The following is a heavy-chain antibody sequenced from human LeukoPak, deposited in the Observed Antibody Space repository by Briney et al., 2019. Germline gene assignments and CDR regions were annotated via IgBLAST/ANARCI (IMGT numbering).Heavy chain of an antibody. V-gene: IGHV1-8*01. J-gene: IGHJ4*02. D-gene: IGHD1-26*01. CDR3: TRHPVGALRD. CDR2: MNPNSADT. Sequence: ASVKVSCKASGYTFTSYDINWVRQATGQGLEWMGWMNPNSADTGYAQKFQGRVTMTRNTSIGTAYMELSSLRSEDTAVYYCTRHPVGALRDWGQGTLVTVSS. CDR1: GYTFTSYD.